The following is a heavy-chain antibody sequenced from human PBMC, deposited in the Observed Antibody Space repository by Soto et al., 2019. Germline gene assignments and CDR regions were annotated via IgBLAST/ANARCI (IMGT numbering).Heavy chain of an antibody. V-gene: IGHV4-34*01. CDR3: ARGLGASVSYYYYYYGMDV. D-gene: IGHD2-15*01. J-gene: IGHJ6*02. CDR2: INHSGST. Sequence: SSETLSLTCAVYGGSFSGYYWSWIRQPPGKGLEWIGEINHSGSTNYNPSLKSRVTISVDTSENHLALKLSSVTAADTAVYYCARGLGASVSYYYYYYGMDVWGQGTTVTVSS. CDR1: GGSFSGYY.